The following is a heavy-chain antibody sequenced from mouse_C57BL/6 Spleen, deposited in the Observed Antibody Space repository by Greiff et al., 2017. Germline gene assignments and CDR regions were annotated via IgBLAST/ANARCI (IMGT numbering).Heavy chain of an antibody. CDR2: IRSKSNNYAT. CDR1: GFSFNTYA. V-gene: IGHV10-1*01. CDR3: VRGYGSSYSPFDY. J-gene: IGHJ2*01. D-gene: IGHD1-1*01. Sequence: EVHLVESGGGLVQPKGSLKLSCAASGFSFNTYAMNWVRQAPGKGLEWVARIRSKSNNYATYYADSVKDRFTISRDDSESMLYLQMNNLKTEDTAMYYCVRGYGSSYSPFDYWGQGTTLTVSS.